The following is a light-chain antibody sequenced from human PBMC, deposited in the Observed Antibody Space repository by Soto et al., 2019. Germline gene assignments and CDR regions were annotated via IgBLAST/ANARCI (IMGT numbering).Light chain of an antibody. Sequence: QSALTQPPSASGSPGQSVTISCTGTSSDVGDYNYVSWYQQHPGKAPKLMIYEVSKRPSGVPDRFSGSKSGNTASLTVSGLQAEEEADYYCSSYAGSNTVVFGGGTKVTVL. CDR2: EVS. CDR3: SSYAGSNTVV. CDR1: SSDVGDYNY. V-gene: IGLV2-8*01. J-gene: IGLJ2*01.